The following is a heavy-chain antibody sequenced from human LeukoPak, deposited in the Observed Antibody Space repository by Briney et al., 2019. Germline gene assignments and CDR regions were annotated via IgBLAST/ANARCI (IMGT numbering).Heavy chain of an antibody. CDR2: IYYSGST. D-gene: IGHD2-21*01. J-gene: IGHJ4*02. CDR1: GGSINSDNHY. CDR3: ANTWSFHSYSDY. V-gene: IGHV4-61*10. Sequence: SETLSLTCTVSGGSINSDNHYWSWIRQPAGKGLEWIGYIYYSGSTNYNPSLKSRVTISVDTSKNQFSLKLSSVTAADTAVYYCANTWSFHSYSDYWGQGTLVTVSS.